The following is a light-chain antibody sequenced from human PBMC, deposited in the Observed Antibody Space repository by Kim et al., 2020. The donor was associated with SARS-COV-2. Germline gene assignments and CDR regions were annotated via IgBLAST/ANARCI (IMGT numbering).Light chain of an antibody. CDR1: QSVNSNY. CDR2: NTS. J-gene: IGKJ2*01. V-gene: IGKV3-20*01. CDR3: QQYVSSHT. Sequence: IVLTQSPGTLSLSPGERATLSCRASQSVNSNYLAWYQQKPGQAPRLLIYNTSNRATGIPDRFSGSGSGTDFTLTISRLEPEDFAVYYCQQYVSSHTFGQGTKLEIK.